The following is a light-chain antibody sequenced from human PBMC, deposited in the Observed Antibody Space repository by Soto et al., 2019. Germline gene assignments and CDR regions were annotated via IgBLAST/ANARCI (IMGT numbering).Light chain of an antibody. CDR1: QGIGDT. J-gene: IGKJ1*01. V-gene: IGKV3-15*01. CDR3: QQYNNWPET. Sequence: EVVMTQSPATLSVSPGEGVTLSCRASQGIGDTLAWYQHKPGQTPRLLIYGASTRATGIPARFSGSGSGTEFTLTISSLQSEDFAVYYCQQYNNWPETFGQGTKVDIK. CDR2: GAS.